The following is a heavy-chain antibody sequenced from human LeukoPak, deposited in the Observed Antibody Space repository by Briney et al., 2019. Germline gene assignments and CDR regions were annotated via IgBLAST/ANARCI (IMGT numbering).Heavy chain of an antibody. CDR3: ARGSGDYESTNWFDP. Sequence: PSETLSLTCTVSGGSISSSSYYWGWIRQPPGKGLEWIGSIYYSGSTNYNPSLKSRFTISVDTSKNQFSLKLSSVTAADTAVYYCARGSGDYESTNWFDPWGQGTLVTVSS. J-gene: IGHJ5*02. CDR2: IYYSGST. CDR1: GGSISSSSYY. V-gene: IGHV4-39*07. D-gene: IGHD4-17*01.